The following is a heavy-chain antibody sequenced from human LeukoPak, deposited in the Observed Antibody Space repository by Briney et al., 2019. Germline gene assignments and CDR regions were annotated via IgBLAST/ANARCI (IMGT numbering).Heavy chain of an antibody. D-gene: IGHD3-22*01. CDR2: IDSSSYNI. J-gene: IGHJ4*02. V-gene: IGHV3-21*01. CDR3: ARDLAYYYDRNYD. Sequence: GGSLRLSCAASGFTFSIYSMNWVRRAPGKGLEWVSSIDSSSYNIYYADSVKGRFTISRDNAQSSVFLQMNSLRAEDTAVYYCARDLAYYYDRNYDWGQGTLVTVSS. CDR1: GFTFSIYS.